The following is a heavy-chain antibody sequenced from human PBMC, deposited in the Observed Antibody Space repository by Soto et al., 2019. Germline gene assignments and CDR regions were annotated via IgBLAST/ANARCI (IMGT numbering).Heavy chain of an antibody. V-gene: IGHV3-33*01. CDR2: IWYDGSIK. CDR1: GFTFNTYG. CDR3: ARIDCTGNNCNPYYHYGLDV. Sequence: RLSCAASGFTFNTYGMHWVRQFPGKGFQWVAIIWYDGSIKYYADSVRGRFTVSRDNSKNTLYLHMNSLRDEDTAVYYCARIDCTGNNCNPYYHYGLDVWGQGTPVTVSS. D-gene: IGHD2-8*02. J-gene: IGHJ6*02.